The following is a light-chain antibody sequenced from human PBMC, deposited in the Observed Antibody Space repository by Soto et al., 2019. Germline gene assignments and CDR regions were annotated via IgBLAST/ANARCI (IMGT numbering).Light chain of an antibody. CDR3: QQRSNWQGAT. J-gene: IGKJ4*01. Sequence: EIVMTQSPATLSVSPGDGATLSCRASQSVDSNLAWYQQKPGQTPRLLMYGASTRPTGIPARFSGSGSGTEFTLTIISLQADDSAVYYGQQRSNWQGATFGGGTKVDIK. V-gene: IGKV3D-15*01. CDR2: GAS. CDR1: QSVDSN.